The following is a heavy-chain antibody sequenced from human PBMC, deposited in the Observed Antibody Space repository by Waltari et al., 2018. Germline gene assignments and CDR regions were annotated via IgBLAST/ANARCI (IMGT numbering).Heavy chain of an antibody. CDR2: INPNSGGT. Sequence: QVQLVQSGAEVKKPGASVKVSCKASGYTFTGYYMHWVRQAPGQGLEWMGWINPNSGGTNYAQKFQGRVTMTRDTSISTAYMELSRLRSDDTAVYYCARPSNGILTGYYKEAFDIWGQGTMVTVSS. CDR3: ARPSNGILTGYYKEAFDI. D-gene: IGHD3-9*01. V-gene: IGHV1-2*02. J-gene: IGHJ3*02. CDR1: GYTFTGYY.